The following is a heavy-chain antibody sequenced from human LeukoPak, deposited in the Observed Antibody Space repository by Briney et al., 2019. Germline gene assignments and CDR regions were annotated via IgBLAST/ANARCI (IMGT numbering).Heavy chain of an antibody. V-gene: IGHV1-69*06. CDR3: ARYLNYYDRGFDY. CDR2: IIPIFGTA. CDR1: RGTFSSYA. J-gene: IGHJ4*02. D-gene: IGHD3-22*01. Sequence: ASVKVSCKASRGTFSSYAISWVRQAPGQGLEWMGRIIPIFGTANYAQKFQGRVTITADKSTSTAYMELSSLRSEDTAVYYCARYLNYYDRGFDYWGQGTLVTVSS.